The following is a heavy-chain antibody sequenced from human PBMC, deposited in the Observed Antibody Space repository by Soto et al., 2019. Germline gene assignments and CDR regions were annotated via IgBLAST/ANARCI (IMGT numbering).Heavy chain of an antibody. D-gene: IGHD2-15*01. V-gene: IGHV3-11*01. CDR3: ARRSVVVVAASQTYYYYMDV. CDR1: GFTFSDYY. Sequence: SGGSLRLSCAASGFTFSDYYMSWIRQAPGKGLEWVSYISSSGITIYYAVSVKGRFTISRDNAKNSLYLQMNSLRAEDTAVYYCARRSVVVVAASQTYYYYMDVWGKGTTVTVSS. J-gene: IGHJ6*03. CDR2: ISSSGITI.